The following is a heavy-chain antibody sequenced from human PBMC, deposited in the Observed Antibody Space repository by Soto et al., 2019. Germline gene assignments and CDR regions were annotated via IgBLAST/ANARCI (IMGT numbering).Heavy chain of an antibody. J-gene: IGHJ3*02. CDR3: ARGTWIVRGLIPDAFDI. D-gene: IGHD3-10*01. CDR1: GFTVSSHY. CDR2: IYNSGTS. Sequence: EVQLVESGGGLVQPGGSLSLSCAASGFTVSSHYINWVRQAPGKGLDWVSVIYNSGTSFYADSVKGTFTVSRDTAKNSVFLQMSSLRAEDTAVYFCARGTWIVRGLIPDAFDIWGQGTMVTVSS. V-gene: IGHV3-66*01.